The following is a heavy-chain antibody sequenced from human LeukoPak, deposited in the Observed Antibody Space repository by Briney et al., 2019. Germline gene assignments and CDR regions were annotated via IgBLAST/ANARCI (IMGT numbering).Heavy chain of an antibody. CDR2: INQDGSEK. J-gene: IGHJ6*03. CDR1: GFSFGNYW. V-gene: IGHV3-7*01. D-gene: IGHD5-24*01. Sequence: QPGGSLRLSCAASGFSFGNYWMTWVRQAPGKGLQWVAKINQDGSEKYDVDSVKGRFTISRDNAKNSLYLQMNNLRAEDTAVYYCARDKGTITPRGYYYYIDVWGRGTTVTVSS. CDR3: ARDKGTITPRGYYYYIDV.